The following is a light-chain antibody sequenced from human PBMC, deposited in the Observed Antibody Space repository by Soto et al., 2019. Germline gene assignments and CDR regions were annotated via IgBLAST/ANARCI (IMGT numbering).Light chain of an antibody. J-gene: IGLJ1*01. Sequence: QSALTQPASVSGSPGQSITISCTGTNNDVGGYNYVSWYQQHPGKAPKLMIYEVSNRPSGVSNRFSGSKSGNTASLTISGLQAEDEADHYCNSYTSSSTLDVFGTGTKLTVL. V-gene: IGLV2-14*01. CDR3: NSYTSSSTLDV. CDR2: EVS. CDR1: NNDVGGYNY.